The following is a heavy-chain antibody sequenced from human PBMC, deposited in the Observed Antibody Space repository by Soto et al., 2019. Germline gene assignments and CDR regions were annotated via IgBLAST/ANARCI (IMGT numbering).Heavy chain of an antibody. CDR3: ARVSWQWELLSYFDY. D-gene: IGHD1-26*01. J-gene: IGHJ4*02. CDR2: ISYDGSNR. V-gene: IGHV3-30-3*01. Sequence: GGSLRLSCAASGFTFSSYAMHWVRQAPGKGLEWVAVISYDGSNRYYADSVKGRFTISRDNSKNTLYLQMNSLRAEDTAVYYCARVSWQWELLSYFDYWGQGTLVTVSS. CDR1: GFTFSSYA.